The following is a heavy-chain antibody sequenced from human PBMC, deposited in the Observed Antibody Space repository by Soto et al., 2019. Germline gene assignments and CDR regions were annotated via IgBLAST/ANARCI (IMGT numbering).Heavy chain of an antibody. V-gene: IGHV5-10-1*01. CDR1: GYSFTSYW. D-gene: IGHD6-19*01. CDR3: ARLNRSSGWYRYYYYYGMDV. CDR2: IDPSDSYT. J-gene: IGHJ6*02. Sequence: PVESLKISGKGSGYSFTSYWISWVRQMPWKGLEWMGRIDPSDSYTNYSPSFQGHVTISADKSISTAYLQWSSLKASDTAMYYCARLNRSSGWYRYYYYYGMDVWGQGTTVTVSS.